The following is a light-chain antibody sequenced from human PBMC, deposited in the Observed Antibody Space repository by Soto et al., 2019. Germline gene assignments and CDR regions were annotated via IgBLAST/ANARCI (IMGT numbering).Light chain of an antibody. V-gene: IGLV2-14*01. Sequence: QSVLTQPASVSGSPGQSITISCTGTSSDVGGYNSVSWYQQHPGKVPKIMIYDVSIRPSGVPDRFSGSKSGNTASLTISGRQAEDEADYYCSSYTIITALVFGTGTKVTVL. CDR3: SSYTIITALV. CDR2: DVS. CDR1: SSDVGGYNS. J-gene: IGLJ1*01.